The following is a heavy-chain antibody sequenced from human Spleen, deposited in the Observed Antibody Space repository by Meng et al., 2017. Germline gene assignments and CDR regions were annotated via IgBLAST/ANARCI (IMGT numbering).Heavy chain of an antibody. J-gene: IGHJ4*02. D-gene: IGHD3-10*01. Sequence: QVQPVQSGPEVKKPGASVRVSCKASAYAFDSYGISWVRQAPGQGLEWMGWFVNYRDTYPAPKFQHRVTMTTDTLTNTVFMELRSLTPDETAVYYCVKGTQGRSYCDYWGQGTLVTVSS. CDR1: AYAFDSYG. CDR3: VKGTQGRSYCDY. CDR2: FVNYRDT. V-gene: IGHV1-18*01.